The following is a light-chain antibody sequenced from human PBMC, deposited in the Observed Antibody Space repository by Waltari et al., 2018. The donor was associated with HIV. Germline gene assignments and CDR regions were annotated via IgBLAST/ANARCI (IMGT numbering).Light chain of an antibody. CDR1: SSDFGSYNL. CDR3: CSYAGSGGPVV. V-gene: IGLV2-23*02. CDR2: EVS. J-gene: IGLJ2*01. Sequence: QSALTQPASVSGSPGQSITISCTGTSSDFGSYNLVSWYQQHTGKAPTLMIYEVSKLPSGVSDRFSGSKAGNTAALTISGLQAEDEADYHCCSYAGSGGPVVFGGGTKLTVL.